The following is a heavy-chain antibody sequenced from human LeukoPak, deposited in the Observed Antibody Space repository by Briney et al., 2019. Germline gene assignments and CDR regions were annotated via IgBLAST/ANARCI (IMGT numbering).Heavy chain of an antibody. V-gene: IGHV4-59*01. CDR1: GGSISSYY. Sequence: SETLSLTCTVSGGSISSYYWSWIRQPPGKGLEWIGYIHYSGSTNYNPSLQGRVTISVDTSKNQFSLNLSSVTAADTAVYYCARGRSSGSEDFWGQGTLVTVSS. D-gene: IGHD6-19*01. CDR3: ARGRSSGSEDF. J-gene: IGHJ4*02. CDR2: IHYSGST.